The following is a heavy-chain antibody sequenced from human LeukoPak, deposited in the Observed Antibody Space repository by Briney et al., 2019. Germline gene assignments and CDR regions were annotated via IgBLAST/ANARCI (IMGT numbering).Heavy chain of an antibody. J-gene: IGHJ4*02. D-gene: IGHD6-19*01. CDR3: AKDQGSGCSS. Sequence: GGSLRLSCAASGFTFSSYGMHWVRQAPGKGLEWVAVISYDGSNKYYADSVKGRFTISRDNSKNTLYLQMNSLRAEDTAVYYCAKDQGSGCSSWGQGTLVTVSS. CDR1: GFTFSSYG. CDR2: ISYDGSNK. V-gene: IGHV3-30*18.